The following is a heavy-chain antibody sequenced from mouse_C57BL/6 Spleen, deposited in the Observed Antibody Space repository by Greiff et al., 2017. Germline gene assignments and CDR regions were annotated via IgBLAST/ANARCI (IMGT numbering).Heavy chain of an antibody. CDR1: GYTFTSYW. D-gene: IGHD1-1*01. V-gene: IGHV1-59*01. CDR2: IDPSDSYT. CDR3: ARFDTTVVDYFDY. J-gene: IGHJ2*01. Sequence: QVQLQQPGAELVRPGTSVKLSCKASGYTFTSYWMHWVKQRPGQGLEWIGVIDPSDSYTNYNQKFKGKATLTVDTSSSTAYMQLSSLTSEDSAIYYCARFDTTVVDYFDYWGQGTTLTVSS.